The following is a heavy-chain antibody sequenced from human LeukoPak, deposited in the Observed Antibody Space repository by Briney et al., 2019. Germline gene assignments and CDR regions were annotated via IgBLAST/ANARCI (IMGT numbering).Heavy chain of an antibody. Sequence: ASVKVSCKASGYTFTGYYMHWVRQAPGQGLEWMGWINPNSGGTNYAQKFQGRVTITADESTSTAYMELSSLRSEDTAVYYCAYYDSSGPDYWGQGTLVTVSS. D-gene: IGHD3-22*01. CDR2: INPNSGGT. CDR3: AYYDSSGPDY. J-gene: IGHJ4*02. V-gene: IGHV1-2*02. CDR1: GYTFTGYY.